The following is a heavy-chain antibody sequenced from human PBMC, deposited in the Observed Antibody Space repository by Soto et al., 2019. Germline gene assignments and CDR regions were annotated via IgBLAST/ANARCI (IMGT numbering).Heavy chain of an antibody. J-gene: IGHJ5*02. D-gene: IGHD1-26*01. CDR2: IIPILGIA. CDR3: ARDGVGAP. V-gene: IGHV1-69*08. CDR1: GGTFSSYT. Sequence: QVQLVQSGAEVKKPGSSVKVSCKASGGTFSSYTISWVRQAPGQGLEWMGRIIPILGIANYAQEFQGRVTFTADKSTSTAYLELSSLRSEDTAVYYCARDGVGAPWGQGTLVTVSS.